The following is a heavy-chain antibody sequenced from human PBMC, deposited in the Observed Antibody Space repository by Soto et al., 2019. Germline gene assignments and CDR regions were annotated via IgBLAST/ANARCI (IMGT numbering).Heavy chain of an antibody. V-gene: IGHV1-2*04. CDR3: ARESGGTTATLDYYYFYMDV. CDR1: GYAFSQFY. D-gene: IGHD4-17*01. CDR2: INPNSGRT. Sequence: QVQLVQSGAEVKKPGASVKVSCKASGYAFSQFYINWIRQAPGQGLEWMGWINPNSGRTKFAQNFQGWVTMTRETSIKTVYMELSGLRSDATAVYYCARESGGTTATLDYYYFYMDVWGKGTTVTVSS. J-gene: IGHJ6*03.